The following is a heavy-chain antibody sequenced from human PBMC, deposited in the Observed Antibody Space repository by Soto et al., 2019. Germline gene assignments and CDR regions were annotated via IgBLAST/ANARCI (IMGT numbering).Heavy chain of an antibody. D-gene: IGHD5-18*01. CDR1: GFTFSSYA. Sequence: GSLRLSCAASGFTFSSYAMHWVRQAPGKGLEWVAVISYDGSNKYYADSVKGRFTISRDNSKNTLYLQMNSLRAEDTAVYYCASAGSVDTAMVNRYYYYYDGMDVWGQGSTVTGSS. CDR3: ASAGSVDTAMVNRYYYYYDGMDV. CDR2: ISYDGSNK. J-gene: IGHJ6*02. V-gene: IGHV3-30-3*01.